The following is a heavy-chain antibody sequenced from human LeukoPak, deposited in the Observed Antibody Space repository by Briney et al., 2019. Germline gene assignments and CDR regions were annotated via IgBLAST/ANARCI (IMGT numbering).Heavy chain of an antibody. V-gene: IGHV3-11*01. D-gene: IGHD3-10*01. J-gene: IGHJ4*02. CDR1: GFTFSGYY. CDR3: AKDIRGMVRGIFDY. CDR2: ISSTGTTI. Sequence: PGGSLRLSCAASGFTFSGYYMNWIRQAPGKGLEWVSYISSTGTTIYYADSVKGRFTISRDNAKNSLYLQMNSLRAEDTALYYCAKDIRGMVRGIFDYWGQGTLVTVSS.